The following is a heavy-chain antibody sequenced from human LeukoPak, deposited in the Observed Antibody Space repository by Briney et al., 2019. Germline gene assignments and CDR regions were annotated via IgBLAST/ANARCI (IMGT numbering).Heavy chain of an antibody. CDR2: INPSGGST. D-gene: IGHD6-19*01. J-gene: IGHJ3*02. Sequence: ASVKVSCKASGYTFTSYYMHWVRQAPGQGLEWMGIINPSGGSTSYAQKFQGRVTMTRDMSTSTVYMELSSLRSEDTAVYYCARVMRGSGWFDAFDIWGQGTMVTVSS. CDR3: ARVMRGSGWFDAFDI. CDR1: GYTFTSYY. V-gene: IGHV1-46*01.